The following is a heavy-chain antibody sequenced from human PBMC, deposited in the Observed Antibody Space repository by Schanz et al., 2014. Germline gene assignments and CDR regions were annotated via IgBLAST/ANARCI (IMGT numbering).Heavy chain of an antibody. CDR3: AREVGLYDRGWFDP. V-gene: IGHV1-69*08. Sequence: QLQLVQSGAEVKKPGSSVKVSCKLSGGTFSSYTISWVRQAPGQGLEWMGRIVPIAGITNYAQRFQGRVTITADKSSDTAYMELSSLRSEDTAVYYCAREVGLYDRGWFDPWGQGTLXTVSS. CDR2: IVPIAGIT. CDR1: GGTFSSYT. D-gene: IGHD3-22*01. J-gene: IGHJ5*02.